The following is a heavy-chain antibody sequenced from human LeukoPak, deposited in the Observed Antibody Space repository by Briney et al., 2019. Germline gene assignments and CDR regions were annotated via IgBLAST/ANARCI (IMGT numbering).Heavy chain of an antibody. V-gene: IGHV3-20*04. D-gene: IGHD6-13*01. CDR1: GFTFSSYA. CDR3: ATSSIWANDAFDI. CDR2: INWNGGST. J-gene: IGHJ3*02. Sequence: GGSLRLSCAASGFTFSSYAMSWVRQAPGKGLEWVSGINWNGGSTGYADSVKGRFTISRDNAKNSLYLQMNSLRAEDTAFYYCATSSIWANDAFDIWGQGTMVTVSS.